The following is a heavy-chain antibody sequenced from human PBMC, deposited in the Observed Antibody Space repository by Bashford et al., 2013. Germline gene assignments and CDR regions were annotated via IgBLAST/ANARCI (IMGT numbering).Heavy chain of an antibody. CDR2: IDWENDK. CDR3: ARKAPIDAFDV. J-gene: IGHJ3*01. V-gene: IGHV2-70*01. Sequence: WIRQPPGKALEWLALIDWENDKYYNTSLKTRLTISKGTSKNQVVLTMTNMDPVDTATYYCARKAPIDAFDVWGQGTVVTVSS.